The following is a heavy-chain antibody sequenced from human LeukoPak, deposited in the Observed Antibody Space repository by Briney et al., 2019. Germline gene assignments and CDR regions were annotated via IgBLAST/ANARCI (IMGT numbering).Heavy chain of an antibody. J-gene: IGHJ4*02. Sequence: GESLKISCKGSGYSFTSYWIGWVHQMPGKGLEWMGRIDPSDSYTNYSPSFQGHVTISADRSLSTAYLQWSSLEASDTAMYYCARHSQWVIVDELLWGQGTLVTVSS. V-gene: IGHV5-10-1*01. D-gene: IGHD6-19*01. CDR2: IDPSDSYT. CDR3: ARHSQWVIVDELL. CDR1: GYSFTSYW.